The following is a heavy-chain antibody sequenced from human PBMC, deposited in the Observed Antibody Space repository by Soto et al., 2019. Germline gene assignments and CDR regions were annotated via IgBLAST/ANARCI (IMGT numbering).Heavy chain of an antibody. V-gene: IGHV1-69*13. CDR2: IIPIFGTA. D-gene: IGHD3-22*01. J-gene: IGHJ3*02. CDR1: GGTFSSYA. CDR3: ASRVDSSGHHYAFDI. Sequence: SVKVSCKASGGTFSSYAISWVRQAPGQGLEWMGGIIPIFGTANYAQKFQGRVTITADESTSTAYMELSSLRSEDTAVYYCASRVDSSGHHYAFDIWGQGTMVTASS.